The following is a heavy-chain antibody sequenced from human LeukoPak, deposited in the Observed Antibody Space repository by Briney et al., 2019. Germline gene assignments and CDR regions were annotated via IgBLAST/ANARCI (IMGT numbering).Heavy chain of an antibody. CDR2: IYPGDSDT. CDR3: ACRTMIVVEGEDAFDI. Sequence: GESLKISCKGSGYSFTSYWIGWVRQMPGKGLEWMGIIYPGDSDTRYSPSFQGQVTISADKSISTAYLQWSSLKASDTAMYYCACRTMIVVEGEDAFDIWGQGTMVTVSS. D-gene: IGHD3-22*01. J-gene: IGHJ3*02. V-gene: IGHV5-51*01. CDR1: GYSFTSYW.